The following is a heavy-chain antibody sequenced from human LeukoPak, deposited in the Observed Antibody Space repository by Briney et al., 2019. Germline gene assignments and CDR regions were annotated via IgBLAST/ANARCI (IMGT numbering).Heavy chain of an antibody. Sequence: GGSLRLSCTASGFTLSSFGMHWVRQAPGKGLEWVAVISDDGSNTYYADSMKGRFTISRDNAKNSLYLQMNSLRDEDTAVYYCARDRSSSWSGDYWGQGTLVTVSS. CDR3: ARDRSSSWSGDY. CDR2: ISDDGSNT. CDR1: GFTLSSFG. J-gene: IGHJ4*02. V-gene: IGHV3-30*03. D-gene: IGHD6-13*01.